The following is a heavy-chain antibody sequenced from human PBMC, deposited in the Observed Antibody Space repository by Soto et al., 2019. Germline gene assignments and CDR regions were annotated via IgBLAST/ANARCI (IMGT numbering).Heavy chain of an antibody. CDR3: GRGPIVLLVAATRPGGFDI. Sequence: QVQLQESGPGLVKPSQTLSLTCTVSGGSISSGGYYWNWIRQHPGKGLEWIGGIYHHGNSYYNPSLKSRVTISVDTSKNQLSLKLSSVTAADTAVYYCGRGPIVLLVAATRPGGFDIWGRGTMVTVSS. J-gene: IGHJ3*02. V-gene: IGHV4-31*03. CDR1: GGSISSGGYY. D-gene: IGHD2-15*01. CDR2: IYHHGNS.